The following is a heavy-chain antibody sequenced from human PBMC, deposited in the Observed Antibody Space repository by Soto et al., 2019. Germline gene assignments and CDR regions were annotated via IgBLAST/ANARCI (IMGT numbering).Heavy chain of an antibody. Sequence: PGGSLRLSCAASGLSVVGSYMNWFRQSPQKGLEWISVIYPDDNTYYADSVKGRFTISRDNAKNSLYLQMNSLRAEDTAVYYCARAWSYSNALWGGWGQGTLVTVSS. CDR1: GLSVVGSY. CDR2: IYPDDNT. J-gene: IGHJ4*02. CDR3: ARAWSYSNALWGG. V-gene: IGHV3-66*01. D-gene: IGHD4-4*01.